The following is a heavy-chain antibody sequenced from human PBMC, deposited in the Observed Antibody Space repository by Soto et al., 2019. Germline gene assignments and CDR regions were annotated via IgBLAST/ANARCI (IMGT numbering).Heavy chain of an antibody. CDR3: AREDPFRLILDY. CDR1: GFTFSSYA. J-gene: IGHJ4*02. Sequence: QVQLVESGGGVVQPGRSLRLSCAASGFTFSSYAMHWVRQAPGKGLEWVAVISYDGSNKYYADSVKGRFTISRDNSKNPLYLQMNSLRAEDTAVYYCAREDPFRLILDYWGQGTLVTVSS. CDR2: ISYDGSNK. V-gene: IGHV3-30-3*01. D-gene: IGHD2-21*01.